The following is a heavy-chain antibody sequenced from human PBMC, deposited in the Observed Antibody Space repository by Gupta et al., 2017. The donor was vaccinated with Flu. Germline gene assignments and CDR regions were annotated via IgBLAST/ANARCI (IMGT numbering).Heavy chain of an antibody. Sequence: EVQLVESGGGLVQPGGSLRLSCAPPGSIFMTYWITWVRQAQGKGLEWVANIKQDVNDKYYVDSLKGRFTISRDNAKNSLYLQMNSLRVEDTAVYYCARVSSSSGGSLDYWGQGTLVTVSS. CDR2: IKQDVNDK. J-gene: IGHJ4*02. CDR1: GSIFMTYW. V-gene: IGHV3-7*01. D-gene: IGHD6-6*01. CDR3: ARVSSSSGGSLDY.